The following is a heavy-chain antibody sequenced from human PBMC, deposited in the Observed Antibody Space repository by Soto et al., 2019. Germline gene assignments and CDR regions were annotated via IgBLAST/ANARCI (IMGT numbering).Heavy chain of an antibody. J-gene: IGHJ5*02. CDR2: IFHSGST. CDR1: GGSLSSGDYS. V-gene: IGHV4-30-2*01. Sequence: QLQLQESGSGLVKPSQTLSLTCAVSGGSLSSGDYSWNWIRQPPGKGLEWIGYIFHSGSTYYNPSLKSRVTMSLDRSRNQFSLKLSSVTAADTAVYYCARGYCSGGSCFWFHPWGQGTLVTVSS. CDR3: ARGYCSGGSCFWFHP. D-gene: IGHD2-15*01.